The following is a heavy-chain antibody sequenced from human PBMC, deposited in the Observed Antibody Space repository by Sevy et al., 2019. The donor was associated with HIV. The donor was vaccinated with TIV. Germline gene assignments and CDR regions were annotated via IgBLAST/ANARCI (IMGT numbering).Heavy chain of an antibody. V-gene: IGHV3-53*01. CDR1: GFTVSSSY. CDR3: ARGRGVFGAVAINWFDP. Sequence: GGSLRLSCAASGFTVSSSYMTWVRQPPGKGLEWVSVIYSGGSTYYADSVKGRFTISRDNSKNTLYLQMNNLTADDTAVYYCARGRGVFGAVAINWFDPWGQGALVTVSS. CDR2: IYSGGST. D-gene: IGHD3-3*01. J-gene: IGHJ5*02.